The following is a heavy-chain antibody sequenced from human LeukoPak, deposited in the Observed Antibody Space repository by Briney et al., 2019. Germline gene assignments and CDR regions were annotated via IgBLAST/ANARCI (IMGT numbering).Heavy chain of an antibody. D-gene: IGHD4-23*01. CDR2: ISYDGSNK. CDR3: AKGRTVVLDY. J-gene: IGHJ4*02. V-gene: IGHV3-30*18. CDR1: GFTFSSYG. Sequence: PGGSLRLSCAASGFTFSSYGMHWVRQAPGKGLEWVAVISYDGSNKYYADSVKGRFTISRDNSKNTLYLQMNSPRAEDTAVYYCAKGRTVVLDYWGQGTLVTVSS.